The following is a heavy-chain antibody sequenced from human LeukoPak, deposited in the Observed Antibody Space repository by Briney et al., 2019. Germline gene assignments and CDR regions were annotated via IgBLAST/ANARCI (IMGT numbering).Heavy chain of an antibody. CDR3: AKEGLRTGDY. D-gene: IGHD5-12*01. Sequence: GGSLRLSCAASGFTFSSYSMNWVRQAPGKGLEWVSSISSSSSYIYYADSVKGRFTISRDNSKNTLYLQMNSLRAEDTAVYYCAKEGLRTGDYWGQGTLVTVSS. V-gene: IGHV3-21*01. J-gene: IGHJ4*02. CDR1: GFTFSSYS. CDR2: ISSSSSYI.